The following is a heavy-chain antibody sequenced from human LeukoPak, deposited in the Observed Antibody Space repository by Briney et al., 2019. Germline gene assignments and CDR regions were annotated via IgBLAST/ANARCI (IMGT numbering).Heavy chain of an antibody. Sequence: KPGGSLRLSCAASGFTFSSYSMNWVRQAPGKGLEWVSSISSSSSYIYYADSVKGRFTISRGNAKNSLYLQMNSLRAEDTAVYYCARDHLGSSSPYFGYWGQGTLVTVSS. D-gene: IGHD6-6*01. CDR3: ARDHLGSSSPYFGY. V-gene: IGHV3-21*01. J-gene: IGHJ4*02. CDR1: GFTFSSYS. CDR2: ISSSSSYI.